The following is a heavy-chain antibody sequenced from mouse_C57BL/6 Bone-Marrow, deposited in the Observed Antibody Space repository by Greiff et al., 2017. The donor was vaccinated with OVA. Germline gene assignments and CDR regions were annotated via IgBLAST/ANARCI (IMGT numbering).Heavy chain of an antibody. CDR2: IDPEDGET. D-gene: IGHD2-2*01. CDR1: GFTITDYY. V-gene: IGHV14-2*01. CDR3: ARGGYDWNYYAMDY. J-gene: IGHJ4*01. Sequence: VQLQQSGAELVKPGASVKLSCTASGFTITDYYMHWVKQRTEQGLEWIGRIDPEDGETKYDPKFQGKAPLTADPSSNTAYLQLSSLTSDDTAVYYGARGGYDWNYYAMDYWGQGTSVTVSS.